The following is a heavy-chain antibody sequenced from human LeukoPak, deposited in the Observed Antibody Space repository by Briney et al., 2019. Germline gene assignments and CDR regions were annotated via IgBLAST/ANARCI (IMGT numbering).Heavy chain of an antibody. J-gene: IGHJ4*02. Sequence: SGTLSLTCAVSGGSISSSNWWSWVRQPPGKGLEWIGEIYHSGSTNYNPSLKSRVTISVDKSKNQFSLKLSSVTAADTAVYYCARFPTPGYSSGWGFDYWGQGTLVTVSS. CDR3: ARFPTPGYSSGWGFDY. D-gene: IGHD6-19*01. CDR2: IYHSGST. V-gene: IGHV4-4*02. CDR1: GGSISSSNW.